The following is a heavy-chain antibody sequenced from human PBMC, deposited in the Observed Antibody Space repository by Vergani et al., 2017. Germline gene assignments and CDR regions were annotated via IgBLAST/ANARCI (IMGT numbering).Heavy chain of an antibody. D-gene: IGHD3-16*01. J-gene: IGHJ4*02. Sequence: QLQLQESGPGLVKPSETLSLTCTVSGGSISSSSYYWGWIRQPPGKGLEWIGSIYYSGSTYYNPSLKSRVTISVDTAKNQFSLKLSSVTAADTAVDYCARALPIWDYVWGSPGNYFDYWGQGTLVTVSS. CDR2: IYYSGST. CDR3: ARALPIWDYVWGSPGNYFDY. V-gene: IGHV4-39*07. CDR1: GGSISSSSYY.